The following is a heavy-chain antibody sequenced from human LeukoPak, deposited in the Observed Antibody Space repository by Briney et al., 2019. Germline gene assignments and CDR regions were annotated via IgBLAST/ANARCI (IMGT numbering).Heavy chain of an antibody. J-gene: IGHJ5*02. CDR1: GGSFSGYY. Sequence: SETLSLTCAVYGGSFSGYYWSWIRQPPGKGLEWIGEINHSGSTNYNPSLKSRVTISVDTSKNQFSLKLSSVTAADTAVYYCARTAPNWFDPWGQGTLVTVSS. V-gene: IGHV4-34*01. CDR2: INHSGST. CDR3: ARTAPNWFDP. D-gene: IGHD5-18*01.